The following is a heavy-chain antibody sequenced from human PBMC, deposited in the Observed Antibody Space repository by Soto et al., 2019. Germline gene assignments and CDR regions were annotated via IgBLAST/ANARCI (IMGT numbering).Heavy chain of an antibody. Sequence: PSETLSLTCIVSGGSISSPYYYWGWIRQSPGKGLEWIGSIYYSGSTSYNPSLESRVSVSVDTSKNQFSLKVSGVSAADTAVYYCATSQKGYNWNYFDHWGQGALVTVSS. CDR2: IYYSGST. CDR3: ATSQKGYNWNYFDH. V-gene: IGHV4-39*01. J-gene: IGHJ4*02. CDR1: GGSISSPYYY. D-gene: IGHD1-20*01.